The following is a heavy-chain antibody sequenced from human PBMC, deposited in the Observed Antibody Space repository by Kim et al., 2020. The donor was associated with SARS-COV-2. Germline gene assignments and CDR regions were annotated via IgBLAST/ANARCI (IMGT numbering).Heavy chain of an antibody. CDR3: AREAVAGTVVWFDP. CDR2: INPNSGGT. J-gene: IGHJ5*02. Sequence: ASVKVSCKASGYTFTGYYMHWVRQAPGQGLEWMGWINPNSGGTNYAQKFQGRVTMTRDTSISTAYMELSRLRSDDTAVYYCAREAVAGTVVWFDPWGQGTLVTVSS. V-gene: IGHV1-2*02. D-gene: IGHD6-19*01. CDR1: GYTFTGYY.